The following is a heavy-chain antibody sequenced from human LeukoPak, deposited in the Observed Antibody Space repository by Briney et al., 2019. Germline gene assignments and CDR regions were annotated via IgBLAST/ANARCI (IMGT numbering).Heavy chain of an antibody. Sequence: SEALSLTCTVSGGSISSGDYYWSWIPQPPGKGLEWIGYIYYSGSTYYNPSLKSRLTISVDTSKNQFSLKLSSVTAADTAVYYCARKRRDGYNLGYFDYWGQGTLVTVSS. CDR2: IYYSGST. J-gene: IGHJ4*02. D-gene: IGHD5-24*01. CDR1: GGSISSGDYY. CDR3: ARKRRDGYNLGYFDY. V-gene: IGHV4-30-4*08.